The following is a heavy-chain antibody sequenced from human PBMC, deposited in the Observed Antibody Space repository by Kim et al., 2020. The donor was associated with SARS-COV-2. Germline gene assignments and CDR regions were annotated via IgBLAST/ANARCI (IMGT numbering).Heavy chain of an antibody. D-gene: IGHD5-12*01. J-gene: IGHJ4*02. V-gene: IGHV4-4*08. CDR3: ARLPYSGYDLMVY. Sequence: SNPSLKSRVTISGDTSKNQFSLKLSSVTAADTAVYYCARLPYSGYDLMVYWGQGTLVTVSS.